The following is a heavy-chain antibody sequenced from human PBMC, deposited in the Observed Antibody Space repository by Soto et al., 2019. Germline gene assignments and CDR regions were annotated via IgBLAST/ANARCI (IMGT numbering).Heavy chain of an antibody. V-gene: IGHV4-59*01. CDR3: ARGWDYYVPYYCDY. CDR2: IYYSGST. D-gene: IGHD3-22*01. CDR1: GGSISSYY. Sequence: PSETLSLTCTVSGGSISSYYWSWIRQPPGKGLEWIGYIYYSGSTNYNPSLKSRVTISVDTSKNQFSLKLSSVTAADTAVYYCARGWDYYVPYYCDYWGQGTLVTVS. J-gene: IGHJ4*02.